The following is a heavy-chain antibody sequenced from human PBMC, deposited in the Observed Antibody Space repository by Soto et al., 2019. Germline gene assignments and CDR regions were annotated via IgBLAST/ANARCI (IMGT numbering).Heavy chain of an antibody. J-gene: IGHJ5*02. Sequence: QVQLVQSGAEVKKPGASVKVSCKASGYTFTSYDINWVRQATGQGLEWMGWMNPNSGNTGYAQKFQGRVTMTRNTSISTAYMELSSLRSEDTAVYYCARGHYDILTGSEESNWFDPWGQGTLVTVSS. V-gene: IGHV1-8*01. CDR1: GYTFTSYD. D-gene: IGHD3-9*01. CDR2: MNPNSGNT. CDR3: ARGHYDILTGSEESNWFDP.